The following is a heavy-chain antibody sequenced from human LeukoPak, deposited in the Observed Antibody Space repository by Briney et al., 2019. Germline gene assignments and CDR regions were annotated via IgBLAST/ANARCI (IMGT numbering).Heavy chain of an antibody. D-gene: IGHD3-22*01. CDR1: GGSISSYY. CDR3: ARVGDNYDRSGYYFDY. CDR2: IYCSGST. V-gene: IGHV4-59*01. Sequence: PSETLSLTCIVSGGSISSYYWTWMRQPPGKGLEWIGYIYCSGSTNYNPSLKSRVTISVDTSKNQFSLNLSSVTAADTAVYYCARVGDNYDRSGYYFDYWGQGTLVTVSS. J-gene: IGHJ4*02.